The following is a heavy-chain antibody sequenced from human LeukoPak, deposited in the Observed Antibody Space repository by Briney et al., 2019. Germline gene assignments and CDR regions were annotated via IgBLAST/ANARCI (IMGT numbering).Heavy chain of an antibody. CDR3: ARAVWNYGWFDP. CDR2: ISSSGSTI. CDR1: GFTFSSYE. Sequence: PGGSLRLSCAASGFTFSSYEMNWVRQAPGKGLEWVSYISSSGSTIYNADSVKGRFTISRDNAKNSLYLQMNSLRAEDTAVYYCARAVWNYGWFDPWGQGTLVTVSS. D-gene: IGHD1-7*01. J-gene: IGHJ5*02. V-gene: IGHV3-48*03.